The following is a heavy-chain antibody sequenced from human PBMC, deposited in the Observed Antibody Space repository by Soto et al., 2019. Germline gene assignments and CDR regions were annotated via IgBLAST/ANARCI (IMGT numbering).Heavy chain of an antibody. V-gene: IGHV3-23*01. CDR3: AKTANGWFSAFDI. CDR1: GFTFSSYA. D-gene: IGHD6-19*01. J-gene: IGHJ3*02. Sequence: EAQLLESGGGLVQPGGSLRLSCAASGFTFSSYAMSWVRQAPGKGLEWVSAISGSGGTTYYADSVKGRFTFSRDNSKNTLYLQMNSLRAEDTAVYYCAKTANGWFSAFDIWGQGTMVTVSS. CDR2: ISGSGGTT.